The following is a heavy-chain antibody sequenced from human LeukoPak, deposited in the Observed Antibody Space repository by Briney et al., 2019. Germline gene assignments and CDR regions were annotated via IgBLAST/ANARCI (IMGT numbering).Heavy chain of an antibody. J-gene: IGHJ4*02. CDR1: GFTFSDAW. Sequence: GGSLRLSCAASGFTFSDAWMNWVRQAPGKGLEWVGRIKSKNNGGATEYAAPVKGRFTISRDDSKNMVYLQMNSLKTEDTAVYYCTTRSGPFDYWGQGTLVTVSS. CDR3: TTRSGPFDY. V-gene: IGHV3-15*07. CDR2: IKSKNNGGAT. D-gene: IGHD3-22*01.